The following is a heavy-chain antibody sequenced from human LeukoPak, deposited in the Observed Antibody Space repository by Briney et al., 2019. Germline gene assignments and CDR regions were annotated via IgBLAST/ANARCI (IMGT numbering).Heavy chain of an antibody. V-gene: IGHV1-2*02. CDR2: INPNSGGT. D-gene: IGHD2-2*01. Sequence: GASVKVSCKASGYTFSNYGISWVRQAPGQGLEWMGWINPNSGGTNYAQKFQGRVTMTRDTSISTAYMELSSLRSEDTAVYYCARDGREDCSSTSCYVYWGQGTLVTVSS. CDR1: GYTFSNYG. J-gene: IGHJ4*02. CDR3: ARDGREDCSSTSCYVY.